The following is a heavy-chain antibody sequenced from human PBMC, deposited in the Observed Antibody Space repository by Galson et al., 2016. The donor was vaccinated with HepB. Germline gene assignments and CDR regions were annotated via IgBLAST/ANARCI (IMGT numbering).Heavy chain of an antibody. CDR3: AKDPDSYSQMEVHNDW. V-gene: IGHV3-23*01. D-gene: IGHD4-11*01. CDR1: GFTFRNFA. Sequence: SLRLSCAASGFTFRNFAMSWVRQAPGKGLEWFSTISGSGSRTYYADSVKGRFTISRDNSKNTVFLQMNSLRAEDTAIYYCAKDPDSYSQMEVHNDWWGQGTLVTVAS. J-gene: IGHJ4*01. CDR2: ISGSGSRT.